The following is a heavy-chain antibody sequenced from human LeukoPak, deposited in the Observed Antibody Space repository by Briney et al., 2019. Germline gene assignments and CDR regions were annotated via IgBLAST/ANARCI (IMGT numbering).Heavy chain of an antibody. D-gene: IGHD5-12*01. CDR3: ARDVRWLRFVFDH. CDR1: GFTFSSYW. V-gene: IGHV3-74*01. CDR2: INSDGSST. Sequence: GGSLRLSCAASGFTFSSYWMHWVRQAPGKGLMWVSRINSDGSSTSYADSVKGRFTISRDNAKNSLYLQMNSLRDEDTAVYYCARDVRWLRFVFDHWGQGIPVTVSS. J-gene: IGHJ4*02.